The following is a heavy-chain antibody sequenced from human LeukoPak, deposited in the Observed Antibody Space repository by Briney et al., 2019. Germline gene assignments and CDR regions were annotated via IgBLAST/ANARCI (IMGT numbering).Heavy chain of an antibody. V-gene: IGHV4-34*01. D-gene: IGHD3-10*01. J-gene: IGHJ6*03. CDR2: INHSGST. CDR1: GGSFSGYY. CDR3: AREDSGSYYNYYYFYMDV. Sequence: SETLSLTCAVYGGSFSGYYWSWIRQPPGKGLEWIGEINHSGSTNYNPSLKSRVTISVDTSKNQFSLRLSSVTAADTAVYYCAREDSGSYYNYYYFYMDVWGKGTTVTISS.